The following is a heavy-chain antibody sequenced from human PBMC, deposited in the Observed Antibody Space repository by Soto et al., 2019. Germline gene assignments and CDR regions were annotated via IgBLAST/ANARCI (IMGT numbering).Heavy chain of an antibody. V-gene: IGHV3-21*02. CDR2: ISSRSNHI. CDR3: AKDRGRGSPVSGGMDV. Sequence: EVQLVESGGGLVKPGGSLRLSCAASGFTFSNYSLNWVRQAPGKGLEWVSVISSRSNHIYYADSVRGQFTISRDNAKNSLYLQMNSLRAEDTAVYYCAKDRGRGSPVSGGMDVWGQGTTVTVSS. CDR1: GFTFSNYS. J-gene: IGHJ6*02. D-gene: IGHD3-10*01.